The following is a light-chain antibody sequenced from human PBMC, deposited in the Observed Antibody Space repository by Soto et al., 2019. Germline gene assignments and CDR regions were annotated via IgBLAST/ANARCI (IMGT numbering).Light chain of an antibody. Sequence: QSVLTQPPSVSGAPGQRVTISCTGSGSTIGAGYDVDWYQQLPGTAPKLLIYNNINRPSGVPDRFSGSKSGTSASLAISGLQAEDEADYYCQSYDSSLRVVFGGGTKLTVL. CDR2: NNI. J-gene: IGLJ2*01. CDR3: QSYDSSLRVV. V-gene: IGLV1-40*01. CDR1: GSTIGAGYD.